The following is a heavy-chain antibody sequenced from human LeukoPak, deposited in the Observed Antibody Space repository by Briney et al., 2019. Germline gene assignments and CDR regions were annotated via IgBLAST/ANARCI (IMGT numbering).Heavy chain of an antibody. CDR3: AKMPGDFWSAFYHYFDF. J-gene: IGHJ4*02. CDR2: ISSSSSYI. V-gene: IGHV3-21*04. CDR1: GFTFSSYS. D-gene: IGHD3-3*01. Sequence: GGSLTLSCAASGFTFSSYSMNWVRQAPGKGLEWVSSISSSSSYIYYADSVKGRFTISRDNVKNSLYLQMNSLRAEDTAVYYCAKMPGDFWSAFYHYFDFWGQGTLVTVSS.